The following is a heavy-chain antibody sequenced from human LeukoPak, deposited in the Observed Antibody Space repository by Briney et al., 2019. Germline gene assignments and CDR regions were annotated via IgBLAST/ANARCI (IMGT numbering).Heavy chain of an antibody. J-gene: IGHJ3*02. Sequence: GGSLRLSCAASRFTFSSYDMHWVRQATGKGLEWVSAIGTAGDTYYPGSVKGRFTISRENAKNSLYLQMNSLRAGDTAVYYCARGAYYYDSSGSYDAFDIWGQGTMVTVSS. CDR2: IGTAGDT. CDR3: ARGAYYYDSSGSYDAFDI. V-gene: IGHV3-13*01. CDR1: RFTFSSYD. D-gene: IGHD3-22*01.